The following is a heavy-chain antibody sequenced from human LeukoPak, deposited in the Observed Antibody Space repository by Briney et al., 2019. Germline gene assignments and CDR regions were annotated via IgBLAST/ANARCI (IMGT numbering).Heavy chain of an antibody. V-gene: IGHV4-30-2*01. CDR1: GGSISSGGYS. CDR2: IYHSGRT. Sequence: SETLSLTCAVSGGSISSGGYSWSWIRQPPGKGLEWIGYIYHSGRTYYNPSLKSRVTISVDRSKNQFSLKLSSVTAADTAVYYCARARYCSSTSCYKDGMDVWGQGTTVTVSS. D-gene: IGHD2-2*02. J-gene: IGHJ6*02. CDR3: ARARYCSSTSCYKDGMDV.